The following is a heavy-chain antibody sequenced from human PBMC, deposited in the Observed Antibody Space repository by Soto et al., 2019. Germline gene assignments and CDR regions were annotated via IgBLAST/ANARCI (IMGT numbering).Heavy chain of an antibody. J-gene: IGHJ6*02. V-gene: IGHV1-69*13. CDR1: GGTFSSYA. CDR2: IIPIFGTA. CDR3: ARDGQQLVRGYYYYGMDV. Sequence: SVEVSCKASGGTFSSYAISWVRQAPGQGLEWMGGIIPIFGTANYAPKFQGRVTITADESTSTAYMELSSLRSEDTAVYYCARDGQQLVRGYYYYGMDVWGQGTTVNVSS. D-gene: IGHD6-6*01.